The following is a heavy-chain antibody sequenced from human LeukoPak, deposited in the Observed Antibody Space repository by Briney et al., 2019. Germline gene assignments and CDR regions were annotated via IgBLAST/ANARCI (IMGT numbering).Heavy chain of an antibody. Sequence: ASVTVSFKASGYTFTGYYMHWVRQAPGQGLEWMGWINPNSGGTNYAQKFQGRVTMTRDTSISTAYMELSRLRSDDTAVYYCARDMYYDSSGYPYRGQGTLVTVSS. J-gene: IGHJ4*02. CDR2: INPNSGGT. V-gene: IGHV1-2*02. CDR3: ARDMYYDSSGYPY. D-gene: IGHD3-22*01. CDR1: GYTFTGYY.